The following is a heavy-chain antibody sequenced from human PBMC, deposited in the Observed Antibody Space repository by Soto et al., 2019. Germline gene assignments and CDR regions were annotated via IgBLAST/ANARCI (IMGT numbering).Heavy chain of an antibody. D-gene: IGHD2-8*01. CDR3: VSWVSAHLDK. Sequence: EVQLLESGGGLVQPGGSLRLSCAASGFTFDYHGMTWVRQAPGKGLEWVATINDIGTNSDYADSVNGRFTISRDNSKNTLPVQMDSLRAEDTATYYCVSWVSAHLDKWGQGTLVTVSS. J-gene: IGHJ4*02. CDR2: INDIGTNS. CDR1: GFTFDYHG. V-gene: IGHV3-23*01.